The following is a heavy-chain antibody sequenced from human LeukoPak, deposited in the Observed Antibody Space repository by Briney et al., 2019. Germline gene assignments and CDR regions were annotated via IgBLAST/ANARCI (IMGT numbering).Heavy chain of an antibody. CDR3: ARGRYSDYGFDY. CDR1: GGSISSYY. CDR2: LYYSGST. D-gene: IGHD4-11*01. J-gene: IGHJ4*02. V-gene: IGHV4-59*01. Sequence: SETLSLTCTVSGGSISSYYWSWIRQPPGKELEWIGYLYYSGSTNYNPSFKSRVTMSVDTSKNQFSLKLNSMTAADTAVYFCARGRYSDYGFDYWGQGTLVTVSS.